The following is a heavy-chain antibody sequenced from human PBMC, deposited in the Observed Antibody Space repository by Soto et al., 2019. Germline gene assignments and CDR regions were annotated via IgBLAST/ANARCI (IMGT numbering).Heavy chain of an antibody. Sequence: QLQLQESGSGLVKPSQTLSLTCAVSGGSISSGGYSWSWLRQPPGKGLEWIGYIFHSGSTYYNPSLKIPVTVSVDASKNHFYLDLSSDTAADTDVYSCDREGGCGSADWYFNVWGPGSQVTVSS. V-gene: IGHV4-30-2*01. D-gene: IGHD1-26*01. CDR1: GGSISSGGYS. CDR3: DREGGCGSADWYFNV. CDR2: IFHSGST. J-gene: IGHJ2*01.